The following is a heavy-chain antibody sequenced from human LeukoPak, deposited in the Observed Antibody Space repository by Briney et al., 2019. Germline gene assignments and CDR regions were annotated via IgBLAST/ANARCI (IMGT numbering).Heavy chain of an antibody. Sequence: GGSLRLSCAASGFTFSSYAISWVRQAPGKGLEWVSAISGSGGSTYYADSVKGRFTISRDNSKNTLYLQMNSLRAEDTAVYYCAKEKVGYSSSWGIFDYWGQGTLVTVSS. CDR3: AKEKVGYSSSWGIFDY. CDR2: ISGSGGST. V-gene: IGHV3-23*01. D-gene: IGHD6-13*01. CDR1: GFTFSSYA. J-gene: IGHJ4*02.